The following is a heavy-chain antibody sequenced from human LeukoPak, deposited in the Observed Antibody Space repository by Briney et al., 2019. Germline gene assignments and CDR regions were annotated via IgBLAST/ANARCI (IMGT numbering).Heavy chain of an antibody. CDR1: GFTFSSYS. J-gene: IGHJ4*02. CDR2: ISSSSSYI. CDR3: ASGKRYSGSSSLDY. D-gene: IGHD1-26*01. Sequence: GGSLRLSCAASGFTFSSYSMNWARQAPGKGLEWVSSISSSSSYIYYADSVKGRFTISGDNAKNSLYLQMNSLRAEDTAVYYCASGKRYSGSSSLDYWGQGTLVTVSS. V-gene: IGHV3-21*01.